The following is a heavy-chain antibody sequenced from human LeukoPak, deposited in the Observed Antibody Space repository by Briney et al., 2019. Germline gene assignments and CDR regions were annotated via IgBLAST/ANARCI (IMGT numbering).Heavy chain of an antibody. V-gene: IGHV3-21*01. D-gene: IGHD3-10*01. CDR2: ISGSTTYT. Sequence: GGSLRLSCAASGFTFNTYSMNWVRQAPGKGLEWVSSISGSTTYTYYADSVKGRFTISRDNAKNSLYLQMDSLRAEDTAVYYCAKDEPYYNTSGGDFFYYYYMDVWGKGTTVTVSS. J-gene: IGHJ6*03. CDR3: AKDEPYYNTSGGDFFYYYYMDV. CDR1: GFTFNTYS.